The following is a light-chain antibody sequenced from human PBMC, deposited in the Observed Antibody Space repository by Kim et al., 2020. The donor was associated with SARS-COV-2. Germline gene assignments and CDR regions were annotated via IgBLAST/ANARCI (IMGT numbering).Light chain of an antibody. CDR2: WAS. CDR3: QQYYSTPDT. Sequence: DIVMTQSPDSLAVSLGERATINCKSSQSVLYSSNNKNYLAWYQQKPGQPPKLLIYWASTRESGVPDRFSGSGSGTDFTLTISSLQAVDVAVYYCQQYYSTPDTFGQGTKLEI. J-gene: IGKJ2*01. V-gene: IGKV4-1*01. CDR1: QSVLYSSNNKNY.